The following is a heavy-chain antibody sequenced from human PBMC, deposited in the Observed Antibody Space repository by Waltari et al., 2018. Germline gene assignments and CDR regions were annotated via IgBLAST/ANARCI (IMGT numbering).Heavy chain of an antibody. J-gene: IGHJ5*01. CDR1: GFSFSHYD. Sequence: EVQLLESGGGLVQPGGSLRLSCAASGFSFSHYDMAWVRQAPGKGLECVSGIRNSGGNTYYGDSVKGRFAISRDNSRNTLHLQMNGLRAEDTAIYYCTSWRVVAGTGWFDSWGQGTLVTVSS. D-gene: IGHD2-15*01. CDR2: IRNSGGNT. V-gene: IGHV3-23*01. CDR3: TSWRVVAGTGWFDS.